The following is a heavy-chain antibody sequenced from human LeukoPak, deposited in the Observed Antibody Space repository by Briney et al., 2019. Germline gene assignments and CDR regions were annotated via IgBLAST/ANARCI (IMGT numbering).Heavy chain of an antibody. Sequence: PGRSLRLSCAASGFTFSSYGMHWVRQAPGKGLEWVAGIWYDGSNKYYADSVKGRFTISRDNSKNTLYLQMNSLRAEDTAVYYCARDRIAAAAYFDNWGQGTLVTVSS. CDR3: ARDRIAAAAYFDN. J-gene: IGHJ4*02. D-gene: IGHD6-13*01. CDR1: GFTFSSYG. V-gene: IGHV3-33*01. CDR2: IWYDGSNK.